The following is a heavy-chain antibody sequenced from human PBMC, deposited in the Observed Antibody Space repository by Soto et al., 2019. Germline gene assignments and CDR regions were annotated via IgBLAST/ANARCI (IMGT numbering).Heavy chain of an antibody. D-gene: IGHD6-13*01. CDR1: GYSISSGYY. CDR2: IYHSGST. V-gene: IGHV4-38-2*01. CDR3: ARKQLAHFDY. J-gene: IGHJ4*02. Sequence: SETLFLTCAVSGYSISSGYYWGWIRQPPGKGLEWIGSIYHSGSTYYNPSLKSRVTISVDTSKNQFSLKLSSVTAADTAVYYCARKQLAHFDYWGQGTLVTVSS.